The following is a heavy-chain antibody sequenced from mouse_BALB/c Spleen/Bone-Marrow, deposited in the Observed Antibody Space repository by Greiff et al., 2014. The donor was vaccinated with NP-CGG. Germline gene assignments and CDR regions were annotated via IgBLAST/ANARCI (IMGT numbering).Heavy chain of an antibody. D-gene: IGHD1-1*01. CDR1: GISITTGNYR. Sequence: VQLQQSGPGLVKPSQTVSLTCTVTGISITTGNYRWSWLRPFPGHKLEWIGYIYYSGTITYNPSLTSRTTITRDTSKNQFFLETNSLTAEDTATYYCARYLGADFDYWGQGTTLTVSS. V-gene: IGHV3-5*02. J-gene: IGHJ2*01. CDR2: IYYSGTI. CDR3: ARYLGADFDY.